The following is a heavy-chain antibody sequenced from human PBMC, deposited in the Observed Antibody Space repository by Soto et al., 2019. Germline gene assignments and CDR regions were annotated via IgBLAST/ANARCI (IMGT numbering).Heavy chain of an antibody. J-gene: IGHJ4*02. Sequence: SSETLSLTCTVSGGSISSGDYYWIWIRQLPGKGLEWVGYICCSGSTYYNPSLKSRLTISLATSMNHFSLKLSSMTAADTAVYYCARGPYGSPDSWGQGTQVTVSS. CDR1: GGSISSGDYY. CDR3: ARGPYGSPDS. V-gene: IGHV4-31*03. D-gene: IGHD3-10*01. CDR2: ICCSGST.